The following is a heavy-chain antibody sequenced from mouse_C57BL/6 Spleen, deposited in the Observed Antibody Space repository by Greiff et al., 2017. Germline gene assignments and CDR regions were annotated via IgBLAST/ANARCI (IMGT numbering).Heavy chain of an antibody. CDR2: IYPSDSDT. V-gene: IGHV1-61*01. CDR1: GYTFTSYW. Sequence: QVQLQQSGAELVRPGSSVKLSCKASGYTFTSYWMEWVKQRPGQGLEWIGNIYPSDSDTHYNQKFKDKATLTADKSSSTAYMQLSSLTSEDSAVYYCARWGGGKFAYWGQGTLVTVSA. CDR3: ARWGGGKFAY. J-gene: IGHJ3*01.